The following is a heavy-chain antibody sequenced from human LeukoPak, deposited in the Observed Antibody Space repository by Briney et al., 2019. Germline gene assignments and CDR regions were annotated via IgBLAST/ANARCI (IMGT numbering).Heavy chain of an antibody. J-gene: IGHJ6*04. Sequence: GESLKISCKGSGYSFTNYWIGWVRQMPGKGLEWMGIIYPGDSDTRYSPSFQDQVTISADKSISTAYLQWSSLKASDTAMYYCARRGGEEDAYMPGMDVGAKGPTPPVSS. V-gene: IGHV5-51*01. D-gene: IGHD5-24*01. CDR1: GYSFTNYW. CDR2: IYPGDSDT. CDR3: ARRGGEEDAYMPGMDV.